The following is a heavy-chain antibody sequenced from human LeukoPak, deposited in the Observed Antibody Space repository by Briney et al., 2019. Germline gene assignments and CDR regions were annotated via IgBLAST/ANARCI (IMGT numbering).Heavy chain of an antibody. CDR3: ARDYEDYDFWSGYYSAYYYYYGMDV. D-gene: IGHD3-3*01. CDR2: ISSSSSYI. CDR1: GFTFSSYS. J-gene: IGHJ6*02. V-gene: IGHV3-21*01. Sequence: PGGSLRLSCAASGFTFSSYSMNWVRQAPGKGLEWVSSISSSSSYIYYADSVKGRFTISRDNAKNSLYLQMNSLRAEDTAVYYCARDYEDYDFWSGYYSAYYYYYGMDVWGQGTTVTVSS.